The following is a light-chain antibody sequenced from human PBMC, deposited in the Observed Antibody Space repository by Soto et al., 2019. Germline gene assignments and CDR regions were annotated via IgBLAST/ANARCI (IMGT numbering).Light chain of an antibody. CDR1: SSNIGAGYD. V-gene: IGLV1-40*01. CDR3: QSYDSSLSVSV. Sequence: QSALTQPPSVSGAPGQRVTISCTGSSSNIGAGYDVHWYQQPPGTVPKLLIYNNNNRPSGVPDRFSGSKSGTSASLAITGLQAEDEADYYCQSYDSSLSVSVFGGGTKLTV. J-gene: IGLJ2*01. CDR2: NNN.